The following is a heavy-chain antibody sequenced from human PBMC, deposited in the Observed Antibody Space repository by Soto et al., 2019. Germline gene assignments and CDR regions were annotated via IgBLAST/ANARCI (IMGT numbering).Heavy chain of an antibody. CDR2: IYHSGST. Sequence: PSETRSLTCAVSGGSISSGGYSCNWIRQPPGKGLEWIGYIYHSGSTYYNPSLKSRVTISVDRSKNQFSLKLSSVTAADTAVYYCARGMTTVTTFDYWGQGTLVTVSS. CDR1: GGSISSGGYS. CDR3: ARGMTTVTTFDY. V-gene: IGHV4-30-2*01. D-gene: IGHD4-17*01. J-gene: IGHJ4*02.